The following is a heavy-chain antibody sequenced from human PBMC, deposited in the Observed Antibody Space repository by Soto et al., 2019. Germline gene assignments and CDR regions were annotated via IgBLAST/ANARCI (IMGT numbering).Heavy chain of an antibody. D-gene: IGHD2-15*01. CDR1: GFTFSSYW. V-gene: IGHV3-7*02. CDR2: IKQDGSEK. J-gene: IGHJ6*02. Sequence: PGGSLRLSCAASGFTFSSYWMSWVRQAPGKGLEWVANIKQDGSEKYYVDSVKGRFTISRDNAKNSLYLQMNSLRAEDTAVYYCARPRYPGRGYYGMDVWGQGTTVTVSS. CDR3: ARPRYPGRGYYGMDV.